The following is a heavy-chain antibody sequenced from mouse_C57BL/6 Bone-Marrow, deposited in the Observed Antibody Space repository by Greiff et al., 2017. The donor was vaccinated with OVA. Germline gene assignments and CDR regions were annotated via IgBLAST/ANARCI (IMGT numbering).Heavy chain of an antibody. CDR3: ASYYYGSRYDFDV. V-gene: IGHV1-82*01. J-gene: IGHJ1*03. Sequence: QVQLQQSGPELVKPGASVKISCKASGYAFSSSWMNWVKQRPGKGLEWIGRIYPGDGDTNYNGKFKGQATLTADKSSSTAYMQLSSLTSADSAVYYCASYYYGSRYDFDVWGKGTTVTVSS. CDR1: GYAFSSSW. D-gene: IGHD1-1*01. CDR2: IYPGDGDT.